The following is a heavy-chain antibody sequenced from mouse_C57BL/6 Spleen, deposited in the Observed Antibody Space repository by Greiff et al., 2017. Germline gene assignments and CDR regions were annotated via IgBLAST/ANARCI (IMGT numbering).Heavy chain of an antibody. CDR2: IHPNSGST. V-gene: IGHV1-64*01. CDR3: ARSTAQATDAMDY. Sequence: VQLQQSGAELVKPGASVKLSCKASGYTFTSYWMHWVKQRPGQGLEWIGMIHPNSGSTNYNEKFKSKATLTVDKSSSTAYMQLSSLTSEDSAVYYCARSTAQATDAMDYWGQGTSVTVSS. D-gene: IGHD3-2*02. J-gene: IGHJ4*01. CDR1: GYTFTSYW.